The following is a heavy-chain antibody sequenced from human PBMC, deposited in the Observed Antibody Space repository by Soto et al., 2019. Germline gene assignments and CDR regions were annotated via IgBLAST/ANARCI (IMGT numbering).Heavy chain of an antibody. V-gene: IGHV1-3*01. CDR1: GYSFTSHY. CDR2: INAGNGNT. CDR3: ARGYCSGGSCYSWFDP. Sequence: ASVKVSCKGIGYSFTSHYMHWVRQAPGQRLEWMGWINAGNGNTRYSQKFQGRVTITRDTSASTAYMELSSLRSEDTAVYYCARGYCSGGSCYSWFDPWGQGTLVTVSS. J-gene: IGHJ5*02. D-gene: IGHD2-15*01.